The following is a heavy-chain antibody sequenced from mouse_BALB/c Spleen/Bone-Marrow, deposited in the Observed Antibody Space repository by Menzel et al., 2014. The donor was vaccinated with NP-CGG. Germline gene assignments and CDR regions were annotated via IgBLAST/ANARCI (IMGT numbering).Heavy chain of an antibody. D-gene: IGHD1-1*01. CDR3: ARGSSYFDY. CDR1: GFTFSDXY. CDR2: ISDGGSYT. J-gene: IGHJ2*01. Sequence: EVQVVESGGGLVKPGGSLKLSCAASGFTFSDXYXYRVRQTPEKRLEWVATISDGGSYTYYPDSVKGRFTISRDNAKNNLYLQMSSLKSEDTAMYYCARGSSYFDYWGQGTTLTVSS. V-gene: IGHV5-4*02.